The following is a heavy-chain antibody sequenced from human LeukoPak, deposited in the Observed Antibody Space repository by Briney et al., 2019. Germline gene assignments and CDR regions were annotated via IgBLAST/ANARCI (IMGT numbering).Heavy chain of an antibody. Sequence: GRSLRLPCAASGFTFSSYAMHWVRQAPGKGLEWVAVISYDGSNKYYADSVKGRFTISRDNSKNTLYLQMNSLRAEDTAVYYCARGPYDSSGYYDYWGQGTLVTVSS. CDR1: GFTFSSYA. CDR3: ARGPYDSSGYYDY. J-gene: IGHJ4*02. V-gene: IGHV3-30-3*01. CDR2: ISYDGSNK. D-gene: IGHD3-22*01.